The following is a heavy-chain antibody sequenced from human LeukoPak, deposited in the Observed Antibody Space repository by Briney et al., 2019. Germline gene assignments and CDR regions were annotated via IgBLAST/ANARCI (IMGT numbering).Heavy chain of an antibody. CDR2: IYYSGST. J-gene: IGHJ6*04. Sequence: PSETLSLTCTVSGGSISSSSYYWGWIRQPPGKGLEWIGSIYYSGSTYYNPSLKSRVTISVDTSKNQFSLKLSFVTAADSVVYYCARQDSSGYYYYYYGRDVWGKGTTVTVSS. CDR1: GGSISSSSYY. V-gene: IGHV4-39*01. D-gene: IGHD3-22*01. CDR3: ARQDSSGYYYYYYGRDV.